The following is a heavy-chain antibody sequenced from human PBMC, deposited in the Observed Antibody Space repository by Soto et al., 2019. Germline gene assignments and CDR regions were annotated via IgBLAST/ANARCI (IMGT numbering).Heavy chain of an antibody. J-gene: IGHJ3*02. CDR1: GFSLSTSGVG. Sequence: QITLKESGPTLVKPTQTLTLTCTFSGFSLSTSGVGVGWIRQPPGKALEWLALIYWDDAKRYSPSMKSRLTITKDTSENQVVLTMTNMDPGDTATYYCARRGTGNTPAGHAFDIWGQGTMVTVSS. V-gene: IGHV2-5*02. CDR2: IYWDDAK. CDR3: ARRGTGNTPAGHAFDI. D-gene: IGHD1-1*01.